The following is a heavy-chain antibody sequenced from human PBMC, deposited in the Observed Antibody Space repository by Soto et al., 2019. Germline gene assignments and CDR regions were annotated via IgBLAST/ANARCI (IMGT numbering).Heavy chain of an antibody. J-gene: IGHJ6*02. CDR3: ARSAGTYYYYGMDV. CDR1: GYTFTSYG. D-gene: IGHD6-13*01. CDR2: ISAYNGNT. Sequence: ASVKVSCKASGYTFTSYGISWVRQAPGQGLEWMGWISAYNGNTNYVQKFRGRVTMTTDTSTSTVYMELSSLRSEDTAVYYCARSAGTYYYYGMDVWGQGTTVTISS. V-gene: IGHV1-18*01.